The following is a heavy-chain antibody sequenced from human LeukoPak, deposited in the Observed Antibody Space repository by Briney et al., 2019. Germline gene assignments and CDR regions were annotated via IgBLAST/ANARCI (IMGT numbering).Heavy chain of an antibody. D-gene: IGHD3-9*01. CDR2: ITYDGSNK. CDR3: AKSRLVTTLDY. V-gene: IGHV3-30*18. CDR1: GFPFSRYW. Sequence: GGSLRLSCAASGFPFSRYWMTWVRQAPGKGLEWVAVITYDGSNKYYADSVKGRFTISRDNSKNTLYLQMNSLRAEDTAVYYCAKSRLVTTLDYWGQGTLVTVSS. J-gene: IGHJ4*02.